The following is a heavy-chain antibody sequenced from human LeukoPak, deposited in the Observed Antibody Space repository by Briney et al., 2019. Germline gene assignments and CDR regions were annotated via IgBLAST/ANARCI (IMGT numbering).Heavy chain of an antibody. CDR2: INHSGYT. Sequence: SETLSPTCAVYGESSFSNYYWSWIRQTPGGALEWIGEINHSGYTNYNPSLKSRVTLSIDTSKNQFSLRLNSVTAADTAVYYCSRQVAGNDYWGQGTLVTVSS. CDR1: GESSFSNYY. CDR3: SRQVAGNDY. D-gene: IGHD6-19*01. J-gene: IGHJ4*02. V-gene: IGHV4-34*01.